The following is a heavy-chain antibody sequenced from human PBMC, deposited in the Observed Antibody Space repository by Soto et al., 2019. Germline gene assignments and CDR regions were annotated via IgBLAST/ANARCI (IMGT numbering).Heavy chain of an antibody. Sequence: GASVKVSCKASGGTFSSYTISWVRPAPGQGLEWMGRIIPILGIANYAQKFQGRVTITADKSTSTAYMELSSLRSEDTAVYYCARLNTMVRGVFPPDWGQGTLVTVSS. J-gene: IGHJ4*02. CDR3: ARLNTMVRGVFPPD. CDR2: IIPILGIA. D-gene: IGHD3-10*01. V-gene: IGHV1-69*02. CDR1: GGTFSSYT.